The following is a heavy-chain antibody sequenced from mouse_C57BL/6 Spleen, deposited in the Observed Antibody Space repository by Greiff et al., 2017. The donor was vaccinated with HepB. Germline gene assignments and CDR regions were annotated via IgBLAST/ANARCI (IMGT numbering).Heavy chain of an antibody. Sequence: EVLGVESGGGLVQPGGSLKLSCAASGFTFSDYGMAWVRQAPRKGPEWVAFISNFAYSIYYADTVSGRFTISRENANNTLYLERSSLRSEDTAMYYCARQGDQGSYYVNDWGQGTTRTVS. CDR3: ARQGDQGSYYVND. D-gene: IGHD1-1*01. CDR1: GFTFSDYG. V-gene: IGHV5-15*01. J-gene: IGHJ2*01. CDR2: ISNFAYSI.